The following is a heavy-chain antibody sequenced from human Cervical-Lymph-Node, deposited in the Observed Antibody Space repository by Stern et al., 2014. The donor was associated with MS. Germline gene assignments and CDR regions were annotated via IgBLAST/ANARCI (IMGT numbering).Heavy chain of an antibody. CDR3: VHREGSGTSFDH. V-gene: IGHV2-5*09. CDR1: GFSLRTSGVG. J-gene: IGHJ4*02. D-gene: IGHD1-1*01. CDR2: IYWDDDK. Sequence: QVTLKESGPTLVKPTQTLTLTCTFSGFSLRTSGVGVGWIRQPPGKALEWLALIYWDDDKRYGPSLRTRLTITKDTSKNQVVLAVTDMDPVDTATYYCVHREGSGTSFDHWGQGALVTVSS.